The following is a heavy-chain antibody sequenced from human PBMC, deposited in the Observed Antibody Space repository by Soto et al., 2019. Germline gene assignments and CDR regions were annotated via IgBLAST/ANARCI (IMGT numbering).Heavy chain of an antibody. CDR1: GYTFTSYA. Sequence: QVQLVQSGAEVKKPGASVKVSCKASGYTFTSYAMHWVRQAPGQRLEWMGWINAGNGNTKYSQKLQGRVTITRDTSASTAYRELSSLRSEDTAVYYCASSFVGTYYYGSGRVFDYWGQGTLVTVSS. CDR3: ASSFVGTYYYGSGRVFDY. CDR2: INAGNGNT. D-gene: IGHD3-10*01. V-gene: IGHV1-3*01. J-gene: IGHJ4*02.